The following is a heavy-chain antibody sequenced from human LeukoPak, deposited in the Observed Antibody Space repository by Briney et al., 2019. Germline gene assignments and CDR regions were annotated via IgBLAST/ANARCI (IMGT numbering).Heavy chain of an antibody. CDR2: ISRSSNYK. CDR3: ASSRYDSSGYYGIIGY. J-gene: IGHJ4*02. CDR1: GFTFDDYG. Sequence: GGSLRLSCAASGFTFDDYGMSWVRHAPGKGLEWVSSISRSSNYKYYADSVKGRFTISRDNAKNSLYLQMNSLRAEDTALYYCASSRYDSSGYYGIIGYWGQGTLVTVSS. V-gene: IGHV3-21*01. D-gene: IGHD3-22*01.